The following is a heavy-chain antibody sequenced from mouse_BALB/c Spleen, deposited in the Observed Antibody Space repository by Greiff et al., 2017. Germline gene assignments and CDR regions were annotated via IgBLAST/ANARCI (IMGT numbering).Heavy chain of an antibody. CDR2: IYPGNSDT. Sequence: VQLQQSGTVLARPGASVKMSCKASGYTFTSYWMHWVKQRPGQGLEWIGAIYPGNSDTSYNQKFKGKAKLTALTSTSTAYMELSSLTNEDSAVYYCTPHYYGYGFAYWGQGTLVTVSA. CDR1: GYTFTSYW. V-gene: IGHV1-5*01. J-gene: IGHJ3*01. D-gene: IGHD1-2*01. CDR3: TPHYYGYGFAY.